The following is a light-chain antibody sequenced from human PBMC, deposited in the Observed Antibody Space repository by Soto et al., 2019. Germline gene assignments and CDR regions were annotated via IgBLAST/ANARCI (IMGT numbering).Light chain of an antibody. J-gene: IGKJ1*01. CDR1: QSISSW. CDR2: DAS. CDR3: QQYNSYSPKT. Sequence: DIQMTQSPSTLSASVGDRVTITCRASQSISSWLAWYQQKPGKAPKLLIYDASSLESGVPSRFSGSGSGTEFTLNISSLQPDDFATYYCQQYNSYSPKTFGQGTKVDIK. V-gene: IGKV1-5*01.